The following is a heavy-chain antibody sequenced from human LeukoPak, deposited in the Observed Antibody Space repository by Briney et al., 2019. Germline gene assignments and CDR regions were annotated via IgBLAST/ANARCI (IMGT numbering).Heavy chain of an antibody. CDR2: IKSDGSEK. CDR1: GFTFNSYW. CDR3: AKHPHEWLVGYYYYYMDV. Sequence: GGSLRLSCAASGFTFNSYWMSWVRQSPGKGLEWVANIKSDGSEKHYVDSVRGRFTISRDNAKNSMYLQMNSLRAEDTAVYYCAKHPHEWLVGYYYYYMDVWGKGTTVTVSS. J-gene: IGHJ6*03. D-gene: IGHD6-19*01. V-gene: IGHV3-7*03.